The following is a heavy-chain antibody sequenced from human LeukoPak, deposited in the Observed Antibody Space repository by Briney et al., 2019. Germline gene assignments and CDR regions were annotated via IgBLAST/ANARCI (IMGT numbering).Heavy chain of an antibody. CDR1: GGSISSSSYY. CDR2: IYYSGST. Sequence: ASETLSLTCTVSGGSISSSSYYWGWIRQPPGKGLEWIGSIYYSGSTYYNPSLKSRVTISVDTSKNQFSLKLSSVTAADTAVYYCASDSSGWYGRQDYWGQGTLVTVSS. CDR3: ASDSSGWYGRQDY. J-gene: IGHJ4*02. V-gene: IGHV4-39*01. D-gene: IGHD6-19*01.